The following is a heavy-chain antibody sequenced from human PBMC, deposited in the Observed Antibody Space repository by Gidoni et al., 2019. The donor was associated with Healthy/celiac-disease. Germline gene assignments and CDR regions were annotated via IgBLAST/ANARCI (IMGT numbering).Heavy chain of an antibody. D-gene: IGHD6-19*01. CDR1: GFTLSSDG. J-gene: IGHJ3*02. CDR3: AKTDEAVAISDAFDI. V-gene: IGHV3-30*02. Sequence: QVQLVESGGGVVQPGGSRRLSCAASGFTLSSDGMPGVRQAPGKGLEWVAFIRYDGSNKYYADSVKGRFTISRDNSKNTLYLQMNSLRAEDTAVYYCAKTDEAVAISDAFDIWGQGTMVTVSS. CDR2: IRYDGSNK.